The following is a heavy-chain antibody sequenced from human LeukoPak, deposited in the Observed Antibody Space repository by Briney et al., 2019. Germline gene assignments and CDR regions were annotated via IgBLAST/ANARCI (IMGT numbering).Heavy chain of an antibody. V-gene: IGHV3-66*01. J-gene: IGHJ3*02. CDR1: GFTVSSNY. Sequence: GGPLRLSCAASGFTVSSNYMSWVRQAPGKGLEWVSVIYSGGSTYYADSVKGRFTISRDNSKNTLYLQMNSLRAEYTAVYYCARDRVYYYDSSGYYPDAFDIWGQGTMVTVSS. CDR3: ARDRVYYYDSSGYYPDAFDI. CDR2: IYSGGST. D-gene: IGHD3-22*01.